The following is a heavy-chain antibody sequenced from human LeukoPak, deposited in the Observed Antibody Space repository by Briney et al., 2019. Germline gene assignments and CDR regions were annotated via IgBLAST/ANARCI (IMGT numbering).Heavy chain of an antibody. CDR3: AKDGGWFGEYNWFDP. CDR1: GFTFSNYG. J-gene: IGHJ5*02. D-gene: IGHD3-10*01. V-gene: IGHV3-30*02. CDR2: IRYDGSNK. Sequence: GGTLRLSCVASGFTFSNYGMNWVRQSPGKGLEWVAFIRYDGSNKYYADSVKGRFTISRDNSKNTLYLQMNSLRAEDTAVYYCAKDGGWFGEYNWFDPWGQGTLVTVSS.